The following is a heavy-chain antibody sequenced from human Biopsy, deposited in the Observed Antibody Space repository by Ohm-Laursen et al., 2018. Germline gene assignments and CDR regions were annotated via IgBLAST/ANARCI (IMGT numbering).Heavy chain of an antibody. J-gene: IGHJ6*02. CDR3: VRGVDYYDPYHYYALDV. CDR1: GESFNGYY. Sequence: LQTLSLTCAVYGESFNGYYWSWIRQTPGKGLEWIGEINHSGRTNYNPSLKSRVTISVDTSKNQFSLEVRSVTAADTAVYYCVRGVDYYDPYHYYALDVWGQGTTVTVSS. V-gene: IGHV4-34*01. D-gene: IGHD3-22*01. CDR2: INHSGRT.